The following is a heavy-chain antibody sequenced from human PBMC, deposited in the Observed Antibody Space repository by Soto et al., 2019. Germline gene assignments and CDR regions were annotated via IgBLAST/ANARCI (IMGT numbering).Heavy chain of an antibody. Sequence: EVQLLESGGGLVQPGGSLRLSCAASGFTFSSYAMSWVRQAPGKGLEWVSAISGSGGSTYYADSVKGRFTISRDNSKNALYPQMNSLRGEDTAVYYCAVRSADYGDYVSGNWGQGTLVTVSS. D-gene: IGHD4-17*01. CDR2: ISGSGGST. V-gene: IGHV3-23*01. CDR1: GFTFSSYA. CDR3: AVRSADYGDYVSGN. J-gene: IGHJ4*02.